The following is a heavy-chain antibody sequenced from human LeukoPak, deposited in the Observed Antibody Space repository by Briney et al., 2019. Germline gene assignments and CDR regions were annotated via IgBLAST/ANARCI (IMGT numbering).Heavy chain of an antibody. CDR3: ARQLGSITMVRGEGAFDI. V-gene: IGHV4-59*08. J-gene: IGHJ3*02. CDR2: IYYSGST. D-gene: IGHD3-10*01. CDR1: GGSISSYY. Sequence: PSETLSLTCTVSGGSISSYYWSWIRQPPGKGLEWIGYIYYSGSTNYNPSLKSRVTISVDTSKNQFSLKLSSVTAADTAVYYCARQLGSITMVRGEGAFDIWGQGTMVTVSS.